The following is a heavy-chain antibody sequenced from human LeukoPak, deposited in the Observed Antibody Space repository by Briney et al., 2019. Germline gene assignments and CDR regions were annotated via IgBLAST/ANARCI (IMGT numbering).Heavy chain of an antibody. CDR3: ARDLASSSCPCRWFDS. J-gene: IGHJ5*01. CDR2: IYYSGST. CDR1: GGSINTYY. D-gene: IGHD6-13*01. V-gene: IGHV4-59*01. Sequence: SETLSLTCTVSGGSINTYYWSWIRQPPGKGLEWIGDIYYSGSTNYNPSLKSRVTISVDTSKNQFSLKLNSVTAADTAVYYCARDLASSSCPCRWFDSWGQGTLVTVSS.